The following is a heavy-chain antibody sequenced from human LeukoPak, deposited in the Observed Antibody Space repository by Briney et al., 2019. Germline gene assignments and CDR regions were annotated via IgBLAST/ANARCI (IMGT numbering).Heavy chain of an antibody. CDR2: IYTSGST. V-gene: IGHV4-4*07. CDR3: ARDSTWGYRLLPEAFDI. CDR1: GASISSYY. Sequence: PSETLSLTCTVSGASISSYYWSWIRQPAGKGLEWIGRIYTSGSTNYNPSLKSRVTMSVDTSKNQFSLKLSSVTAADTAVYYCARDSTWGYRLLPEAFDIWGQGTMVTVSS. D-gene: IGHD2-2*01. J-gene: IGHJ3*02.